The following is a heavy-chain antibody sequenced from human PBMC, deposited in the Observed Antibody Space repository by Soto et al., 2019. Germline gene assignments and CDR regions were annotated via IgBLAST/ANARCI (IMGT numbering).Heavy chain of an antibody. D-gene: IGHD6-6*01. Sequence: GGSLRLSCAASGFTFSTYSMNWVRQAPGKGLEWVSYMSSSSTTKYYADSVKGRFTISRDNAKNSLYLQMNSLRDEDTAVYYCAREYSSSSGRGLDSWGQGTLVTVSS. CDR3: AREYSSSSGRGLDS. V-gene: IGHV3-48*02. CDR1: GFTFSTYS. CDR2: MSSSSTTK. J-gene: IGHJ4*02.